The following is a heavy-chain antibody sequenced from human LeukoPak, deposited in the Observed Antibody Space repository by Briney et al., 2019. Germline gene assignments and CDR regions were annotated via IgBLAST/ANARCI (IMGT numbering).Heavy chain of an antibody. CDR2: IYSSGSS. V-gene: IGHV4-59*01. J-gene: IGHJ4*02. CDR1: GGSISSYY. CDR3: ARVAVDSDVDF. Sequence: SETLSLTCTVSGGSISSYYWSWIRQPPGKGLEWIGYIYSSGSSDSIPSLRSRVTISLDTSRNQFSLELRSVTAADTAVYYCARVAVDSDVDFWGQGTLVTVSA. D-gene: IGHD6-19*01.